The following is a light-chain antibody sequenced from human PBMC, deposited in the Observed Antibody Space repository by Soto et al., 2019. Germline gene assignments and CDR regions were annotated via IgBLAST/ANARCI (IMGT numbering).Light chain of an antibody. CDR1: QSVSSGY. V-gene: IGKV3-20*01. Sequence: EIVLTQSPGTLSLSPGERATLSCRASQSVSSGYLAWYQQKPGQAPRLLIYDASSRATGIPDRFSGSGSGTDFTLTISRLEPEDFAVYYCQQYGSIPWTFGQGTKV. CDR3: QQYGSIPWT. CDR2: DAS. J-gene: IGKJ1*01.